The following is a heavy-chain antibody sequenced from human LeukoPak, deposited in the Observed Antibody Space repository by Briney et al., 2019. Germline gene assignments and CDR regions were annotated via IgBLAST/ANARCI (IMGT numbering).Heavy chain of an antibody. D-gene: IGHD1-26*01. CDR1: GFTFSSYG. J-gene: IGHJ3*02. Sequence: GGSLRRSCAASGFTFSSYGMHWVRQAPGKGLEWVAVIWYDGSNKYHADSVKGRFTISRDNSKNTLYLEMNSLRAEDTAVYYCARGSSVGATVEAFEIWGQGTMVTVSS. CDR2: IWYDGSNK. V-gene: IGHV3-33*01. CDR3: ARGSSVGATVEAFEI.